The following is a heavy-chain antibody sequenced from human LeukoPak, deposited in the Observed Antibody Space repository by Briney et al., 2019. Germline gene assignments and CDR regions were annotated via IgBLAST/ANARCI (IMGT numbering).Heavy chain of an antibody. V-gene: IGHV3-23*01. D-gene: IGHD3-9*01. CDR2: ISGSGGST. CDR3: AKGANYDILTGYYTHYYFDY. J-gene: IGHJ4*02. Sequence: GGSLRLSCAASGFTFSSYAMSWVRQAPGKGLEWVSAISGSGGSTYYADSVKGRFTISRDNSKNTLYLQMNSLRAEDTAVYYCAKGANYDILTGYYTHYYFDYWGQGTLVTVSS. CDR1: GFTFSSYA.